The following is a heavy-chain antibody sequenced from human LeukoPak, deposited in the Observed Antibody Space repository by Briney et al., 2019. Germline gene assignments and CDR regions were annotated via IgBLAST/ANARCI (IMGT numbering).Heavy chain of an antibody. J-gene: IGHJ5*02. Sequence: PGGSLRLSCAASGFTFSNYAMSWVRQAPGKGLVWVSRINSDGTGTTYADSVKGRFTISRDNSKNTLYLQMNSLRAEDTAVYYCARDHNYDFWSGSLAHWFDPWGQGTLVTVSS. CDR2: INSDGTGT. D-gene: IGHD3-3*01. CDR1: GFTFSNYA. CDR3: ARDHNYDFWSGSLAHWFDP. V-gene: IGHV3-74*01.